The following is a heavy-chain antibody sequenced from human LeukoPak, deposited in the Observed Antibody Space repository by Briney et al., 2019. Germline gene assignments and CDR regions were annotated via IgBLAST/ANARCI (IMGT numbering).Heavy chain of an antibody. CDR2: IKSKTDGGTT. J-gene: IGHJ6*03. D-gene: IGHD6-13*01. CDR3: TTVIAAIPLFNYYYYYMDV. V-gene: IGHV3-15*01. Sequence: PGGSLRLSCAASGFTFSSYAMSWVRQAPGKGLEWVGRIKSKTDGGTTDYAAPVKGRFTISRDDSKNTLYLQMNSLKTEDTAVYYCTTVIAAIPLFNYYYYYMDVWGKGTTVTVSS. CDR1: GFTFSSYA.